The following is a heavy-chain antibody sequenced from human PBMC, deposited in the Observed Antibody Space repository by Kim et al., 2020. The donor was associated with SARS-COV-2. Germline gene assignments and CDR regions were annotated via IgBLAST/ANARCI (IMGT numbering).Heavy chain of an antibody. J-gene: IGHJ3*02. V-gene: IGHV3-23*01. CDR3: GGSQKSPVPAFDI. D-gene: IGHD1-26*01. Sequence: ADSGRGRLTISRANSKNKLYLQMNSLRAEDTAVYYCGGSQKSPVPAFDIWGQGTMVTVSS.